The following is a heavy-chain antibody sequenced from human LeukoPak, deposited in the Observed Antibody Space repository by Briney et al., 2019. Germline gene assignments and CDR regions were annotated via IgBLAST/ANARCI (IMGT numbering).Heavy chain of an antibody. Sequence: SETLSLTCAVYGGSFSGYYWSWIRQPPGKGLEGLGEINHSGSTNYNPSLKSRVTISVDTSKNQFSLQLSSVTAADTAVYYCARRPITMIVVTKWGQGTLVTVSS. CDR1: GGSFSGYY. CDR3: ARRPITMIVVTK. V-gene: IGHV4-34*01. J-gene: IGHJ4*02. CDR2: INHSGST. D-gene: IGHD3-22*01.